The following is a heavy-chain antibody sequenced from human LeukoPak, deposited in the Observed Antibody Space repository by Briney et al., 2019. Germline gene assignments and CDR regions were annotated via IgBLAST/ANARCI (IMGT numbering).Heavy chain of an antibody. CDR1: GFTFSSYD. J-gene: IGHJ4*02. D-gene: IGHD6-19*01. CDR3: ARDNGVTAVAGHFDY. V-gene: IGHV3-30-3*01. CDR2: ISYDGSNK. Sequence: GGSLRLSCAASGFTFSSYDVHWVRQATGKGLEWVAVISYDGSNKYYADSVKGRFTISRGNSKNTLHLQMNSLRAEDRAVYYCARDNGVTAVAGHFDYWGQGTLVTVSS.